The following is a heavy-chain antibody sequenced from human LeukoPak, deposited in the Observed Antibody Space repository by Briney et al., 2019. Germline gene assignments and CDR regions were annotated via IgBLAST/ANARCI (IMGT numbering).Heavy chain of an antibody. D-gene: IGHD2-2*01. J-gene: IGHJ6*04. Sequence: ASVKVSCKASGYTFTGYYMHWVRQAPGQGLEWMGWINPNSGGTNYAQKFQGWVTITKDTSISTAYMELSRLRSDDTAVYYCAREEIVVVQAAHEDYGMDVWGKGTTVTVSS. CDR2: INPNSGGT. CDR3: AREEIVVVQAAHEDYGMDV. CDR1: GYTFTGYY. V-gene: IGHV1-2*04.